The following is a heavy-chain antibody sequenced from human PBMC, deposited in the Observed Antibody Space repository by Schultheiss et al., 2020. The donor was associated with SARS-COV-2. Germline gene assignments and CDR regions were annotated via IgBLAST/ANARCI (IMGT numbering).Heavy chain of an antibody. D-gene: IGHD6-13*01. CDR3: AREQQLDYFYYGMNV. V-gene: IGHV3-9*01. CDR2: ISWNSGSI. CDR1: GFTFDDYA. Sequence: GGSLRLSCAASGFTFDDYAMHWVRQAPGKGLEWVSGISWNSGSIGYADSVKGRFTISRDNAKNSLYLQMNSLRAEDTAVYYCAREQQLDYFYYGMNVWGHGATVTFSS. J-gene: IGHJ6*02.